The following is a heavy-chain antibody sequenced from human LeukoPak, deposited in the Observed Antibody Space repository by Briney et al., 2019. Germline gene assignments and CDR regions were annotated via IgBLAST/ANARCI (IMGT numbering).Heavy chain of an antibody. CDR1: GFTFSDYY. CDR2: ISSSGGTI. D-gene: IGHD3-3*01. Sequence: GGPLRLSCAASGFTFSDYYITWIRQAPGKGLEWVSYISSSGGTIYYADSVKGRFTISRDNAKNSVYLQMNSLRAEDTAVYYCARGHDFWSGYYLFDYWGQGTLVTVSS. V-gene: IGHV3-11*01. J-gene: IGHJ4*02. CDR3: ARGHDFWSGYYLFDY.